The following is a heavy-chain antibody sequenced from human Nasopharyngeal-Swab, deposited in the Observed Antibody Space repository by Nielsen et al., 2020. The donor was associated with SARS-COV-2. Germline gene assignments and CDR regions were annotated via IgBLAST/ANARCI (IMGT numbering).Heavy chain of an antibody. J-gene: IGHJ4*02. D-gene: IGHD4-17*01. CDR1: GFTFSDYY. Sequence: GESLKISCAASGFTFSDYYMSWIRQAPGKGLEWVSYISSSGSTIYYADSVKGRFTISRDNAKKSLYLQMNSLRAEDTAVYYCARENDYADEYYFDYWGQGTLVTVSS. CDR2: ISSSGSTI. CDR3: ARENDYADEYYFDY. V-gene: IGHV3-11*04.